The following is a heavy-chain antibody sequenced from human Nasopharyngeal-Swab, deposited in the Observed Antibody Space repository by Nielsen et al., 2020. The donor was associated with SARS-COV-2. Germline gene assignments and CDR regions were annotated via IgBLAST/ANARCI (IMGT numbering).Heavy chain of an antibody. J-gene: IGHJ3*02. D-gene: IGHD4-23*01. Sequence: GGSLRLSCAASGFTFSSYGMHWVRQAPGKGLEWVSVIYSGGSTYYADSVKGRFTISRDNSKNTLYLQMNSLRAEDTAVYYCAREGFDYGGNSAAFDIWGQGTMVTVSS. V-gene: IGHV3-53*01. CDR1: GFTFSSYG. CDR2: IYSGGST. CDR3: AREGFDYGGNSAAFDI.